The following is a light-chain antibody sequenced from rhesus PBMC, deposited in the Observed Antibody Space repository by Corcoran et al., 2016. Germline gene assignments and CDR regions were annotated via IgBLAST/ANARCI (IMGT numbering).Light chain of an antibody. CDR3: LRYSTSTLT. V-gene: IGKV1-22*01. CDR2: KAA. Sequence: DIQMTQSPSSLSASVGDTVTITCRASQSISSWLDWYQQKPGKAPKFLIYKAASLQSGVPSRFSGSGSGTDFTLTVNSLRPENFATYYCLRYSTSTLTFGVGTKVELK. J-gene: IGKJ4*01. CDR1: QSISSW.